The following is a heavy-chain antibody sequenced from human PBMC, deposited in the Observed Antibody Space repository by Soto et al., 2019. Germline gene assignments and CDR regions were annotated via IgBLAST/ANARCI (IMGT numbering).Heavy chain of an antibody. Sequence: SVKVSCKASGYTFTYRYLHWVRLAPGQALEWMGWITPFNGNTNYAQKFQDRVTITRDRSMSTAYMELSSLRSEDTAMYYCARSNVVSGAFDIWGQGTMVTVSS. V-gene: IGHV1-45*02. CDR3: ARSNVVSGAFDI. J-gene: IGHJ3*02. CDR1: GYTFTYRY. D-gene: IGHD2-15*01. CDR2: ITPFNGNT.